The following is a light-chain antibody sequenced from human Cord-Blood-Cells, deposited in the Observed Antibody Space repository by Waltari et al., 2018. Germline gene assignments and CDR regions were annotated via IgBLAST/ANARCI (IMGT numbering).Light chain of an antibody. V-gene: IGLV7-46*01. Sequence: QAVVTQEPSLTASPAGPVTLTCGPSTGAVTSGHYPYWFQQKPCQAPRTLLLNISNKHSWTPARCSGSLLGGKASLTLSGAQRGGGAEYYGLLSYSGARFWVFVGGTELTVL. CDR1: TGAVTSGHY. CDR3: LLSYSGARFWV. J-gene: IGLJ3*02. CDR2: NIS.